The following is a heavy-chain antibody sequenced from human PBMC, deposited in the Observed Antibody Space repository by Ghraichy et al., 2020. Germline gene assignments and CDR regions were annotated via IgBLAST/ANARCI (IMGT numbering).Heavy chain of an antibody. CDR3: AKVGSGWSRLLDY. V-gene: IGHV3-23*01. Sequence: GESLNISCAASGFTFSSYAMSWVRQAPGKGLEWFSAISGSGGSTYYADSVKGRFTISRDNSKNTLYLQMNSLRAEDTAVYYCAKVGSGWSRLLDYWGQGTLVTVSS. CDR2: ISGSGGST. J-gene: IGHJ4*02. CDR1: GFTFSSYA. D-gene: IGHD6-19*01.